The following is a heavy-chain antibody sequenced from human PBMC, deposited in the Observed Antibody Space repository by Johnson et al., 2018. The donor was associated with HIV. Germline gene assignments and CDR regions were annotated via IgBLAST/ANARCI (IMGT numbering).Heavy chain of an antibody. D-gene: IGHD6-25*01. CDR3: AREKIAAGGLDAFDI. Sequence: EVQLVESGGGLVQPGGSLRLSCAASGLTLSRYWVSWVRQAPGKRLEWVATIKHDGSEKVYVDSVRGRFTISRDNAKNSVYLEMNSLRVEDTAVYYCAREKIAAGGLDAFDIWGQGSMVIVSS. CDR2: IKHDGSEK. J-gene: IGHJ3*02. V-gene: IGHV3-7*01. CDR1: GLTLSRYW.